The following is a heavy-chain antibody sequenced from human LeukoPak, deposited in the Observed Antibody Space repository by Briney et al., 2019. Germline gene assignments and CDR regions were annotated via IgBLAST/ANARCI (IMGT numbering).Heavy chain of an antibody. CDR1: GGSISSSSYY. CDR3: ANAYGDYRYYFDY. D-gene: IGHD4-17*01. Sequence: SETLSLTCTVSGGSISSSSYYWGWIRQPPGKGLEWIGSIYYSGSTYSNPSLNSRATISVDTPKNQFSLKLSSVTAADTAVYYCANAYGDYRYYFDYWGQGTLVTVSS. CDR2: IYYSGST. J-gene: IGHJ4*02. V-gene: IGHV4-39*01.